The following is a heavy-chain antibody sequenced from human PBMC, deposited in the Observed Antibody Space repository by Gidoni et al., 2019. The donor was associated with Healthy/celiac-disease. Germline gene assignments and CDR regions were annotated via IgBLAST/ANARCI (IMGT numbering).Heavy chain of an antibody. Sequence: QVQLVQSGAEVKKPGSSVKVSCKASGGTVSSYAISWVRQAPGQGLEWMGGIIPIFGTANYAQKFQGRVTITADESTSTAYMELSSLRSEDTAVYYCAREPHPRSVVPAAIRFDPWGQGTLVTVSS. CDR1: GGTVSSYA. V-gene: IGHV1-69*01. CDR3: AREPHPRSVVPAAIRFDP. J-gene: IGHJ5*02. D-gene: IGHD2-2*01. CDR2: IIPIFGTA.